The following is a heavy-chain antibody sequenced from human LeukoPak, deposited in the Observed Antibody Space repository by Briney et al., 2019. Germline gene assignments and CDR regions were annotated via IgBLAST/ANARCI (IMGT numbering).Heavy chain of an antibody. J-gene: IGHJ4*02. CDR2: ISSGGSTT. Sequence: PGGSLRLSCAASGFTFSDYYMSWIRQAPGKGLQWISFISSGGSTTNYADSVKGRFTISRDNAKNSLYLQMNSLRAEDTAVYYCARESTISHLFDYWGQGTLVTVSS. CDR3: ARESTISHLFDY. CDR1: GFTFSDYY. V-gene: IGHV3-11*04. D-gene: IGHD2-21*01.